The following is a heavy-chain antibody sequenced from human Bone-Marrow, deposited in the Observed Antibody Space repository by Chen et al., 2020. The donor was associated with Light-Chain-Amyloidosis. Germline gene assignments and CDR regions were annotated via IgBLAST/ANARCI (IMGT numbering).Heavy chain of an antibody. V-gene: IGHV3-48*03. CDR1: GFTFSSYE. J-gene: IGHJ4*02. CDR2: ISSSGSTV. D-gene: IGHD3-22*01. CDR3: SRVGSYDSSGYYFYYFDY. Sequence: EVQLVESGGGLVQPGGSLRLSCAASGFTFSSYEMNWVRQAPGKGLEWVSYISSSGSTVSYADSVKGRFTVSRDNAKTSLYLQMNSLRAEETAVYYCSRVGSYDSSGYYFYYFDYWGQGTLVTVSS.